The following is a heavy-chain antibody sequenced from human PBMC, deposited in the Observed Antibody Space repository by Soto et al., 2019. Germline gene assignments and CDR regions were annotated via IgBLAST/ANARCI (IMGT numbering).Heavy chain of an antibody. Sequence: GGSLRLSCAASGFTFSSYEMNWVRQAPGKGLEWVSYISSSGSTIYYADSVKGRFTISRDNAKNSLYLQMNSLRAEDTAVYYCARSYYYDSSGYHYYFDYWGQGTLVTVSS. CDR2: ISSSGSTI. D-gene: IGHD3-22*01. J-gene: IGHJ4*02. CDR1: GFTFSSYE. V-gene: IGHV3-48*03. CDR3: ARSYYYDSSGYHYYFDY.